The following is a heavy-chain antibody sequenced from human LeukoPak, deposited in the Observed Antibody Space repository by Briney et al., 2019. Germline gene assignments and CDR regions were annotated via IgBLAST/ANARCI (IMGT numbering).Heavy chain of an antibody. CDR2: IRYDGSNK. CDR1: GFTFSSYG. V-gene: IGHV3-30*02. Sequence: GGSLRLSCAASGFTFSSYGMHWVRRAPGKGLEWVACIRYDGSNKYYADSVKGRFTISRDNSKNTLYLQMNSLRAEDTAVYYCAKVLVVPAAKNYYYYYYMDVWGKGTTVTVSS. D-gene: IGHD2-2*01. J-gene: IGHJ6*03. CDR3: AKVLVVPAAKNYYYYYYMDV.